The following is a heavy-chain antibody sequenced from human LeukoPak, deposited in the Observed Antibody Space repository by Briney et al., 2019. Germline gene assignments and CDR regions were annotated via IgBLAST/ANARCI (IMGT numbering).Heavy chain of an antibody. V-gene: IGHV4-34*01. CDR2: INHSGST. CDR3: ARVHAYYYMDV. Sequence: SETLSLTCAVYGGSFSDYYWSWIRQPPGKGLEWIGEINHSGSTNYNPSLKSRVTISVDTSKNQFSLKLSSVTAADTAVYYCARVHAYYYMDVWGKGTTVTVSS. CDR1: GGSFSDYY. J-gene: IGHJ6*03.